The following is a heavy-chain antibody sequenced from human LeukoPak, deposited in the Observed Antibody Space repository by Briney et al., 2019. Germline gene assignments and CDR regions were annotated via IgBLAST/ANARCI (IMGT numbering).Heavy chain of an antibody. CDR2: IKQDGSEK. Sequence: PGGSLRLSCAASGFTFSSYWMSWVRQAPGKGLEWVANIKQDGSEKYYVDSVKGRFTISRDNAKNSLYLQMNSLRAEDTAVYYCARDLPDGRAVAVTGWFDPWGQGTLFTVSS. CDR3: ARDLPDGRAVAVTGWFDP. V-gene: IGHV3-7*01. J-gene: IGHJ5*02. CDR1: GFTFSSYW. D-gene: IGHD6-19*01.